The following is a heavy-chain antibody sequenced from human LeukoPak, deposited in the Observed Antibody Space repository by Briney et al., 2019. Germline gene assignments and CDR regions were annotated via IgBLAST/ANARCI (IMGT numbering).Heavy chain of an antibody. V-gene: IGHV4-34*01. CDR1: GGSFSGYY. CDR3: ARINSSCPVRGWFDP. D-gene: IGHD6-19*01. CDR2: INHSGST. J-gene: IGHJ5*02. Sequence: SETLSLTCAVYGGSFSGYYWSWIRQPPGKGLEWIGEINHSGSTNYNPSLKSRVTISVDTSKNQFSLKLSSVTAADTAVYYCARINSSCPVRGWFDPWGQGTLVTVSS.